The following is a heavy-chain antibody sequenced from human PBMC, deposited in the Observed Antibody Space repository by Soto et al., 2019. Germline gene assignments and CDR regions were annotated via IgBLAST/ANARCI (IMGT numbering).Heavy chain of an antibody. J-gene: IGHJ6*02. CDR1: GFIINNYA. CDR2: ISYDGSNK. CDR3: ARRQDFGGPHYYYGMDV. V-gene: IGHV3-30*04. Sequence: QVQLVESGGGVVQPGRSLRVSCAASGFIINNYAMHWVRQTPGKGLEWMAVISYDGSNKHYADSVKGRFTISRDNSKNTLYLQMNNLRPDDSAVYYCARRQDFGGPHYYYGMDVWGQGTTVTVSS. D-gene: IGHD3-3*01.